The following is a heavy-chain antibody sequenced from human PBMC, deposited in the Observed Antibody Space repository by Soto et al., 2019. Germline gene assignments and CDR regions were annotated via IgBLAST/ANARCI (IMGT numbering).Heavy chain of an antibody. J-gene: IGHJ6*02. D-gene: IGHD3-10*01. V-gene: IGHV1-69*13. Sequence: SVKVSCKASGGTFSSYAISWVRQAPGQGLEWMGGIIPIFGTANYAQKFQGRVTITADESTSTAYMELSSLRSEDTAVYYCARDGLYYYGSGSYYHYYYGMDVWGQGTTVTVSS. CDR3: ARDGLYYYGSGSYYHYYYGMDV. CDR1: GGTFSSYA. CDR2: IIPIFGTA.